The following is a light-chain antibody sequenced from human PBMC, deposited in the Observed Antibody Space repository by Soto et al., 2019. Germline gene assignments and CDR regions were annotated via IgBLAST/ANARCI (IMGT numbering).Light chain of an antibody. V-gene: IGKV3-15*01. CDR1: QSVSNN. J-gene: IGKJ1*01. CDR3: QQYNNWPRT. CDR2: GAS. Sequence: EIVMTQSPATLSVSPGERATLSCRASQSVSNNLVWYQQKPGQAPRLLIYGASTRATGIPARFSGSVSGTEFTLTISSLQSEDFAIYYCQQYNNWPRTFGQGPKVEIK.